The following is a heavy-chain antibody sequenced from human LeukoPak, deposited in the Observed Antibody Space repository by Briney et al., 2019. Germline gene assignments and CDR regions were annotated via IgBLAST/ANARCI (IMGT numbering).Heavy chain of an antibody. V-gene: IGHV3-48*04. CDR3: ARGDRTTMATLDY. Sequence: GGTLRLSCAASGFTFRIHGMNWVRQAPGRGLEWVSYISSGGSLIYYADSVKGRFTISRDNANDSLYLRMNSLRAEDTAIYYCARGDRTTMATLDYWGQGILVTVSS. D-gene: IGHD3-10*01. J-gene: IGHJ4*02. CDR1: GFTFRIHG. CDR2: ISSGGSLI.